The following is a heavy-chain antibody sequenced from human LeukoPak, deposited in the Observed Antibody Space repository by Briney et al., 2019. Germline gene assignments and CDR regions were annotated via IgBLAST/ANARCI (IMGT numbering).Heavy chain of an antibody. J-gene: IGHJ5*02. CDR2: IYYSGSV. V-gene: IGHV4-39*01. D-gene: IGHD3-22*01. Sequence: SETLSLTCTVSGGSISSSSYYWGWIRQPPGKGPEWIASIYYSGSVHYNPSLKSRVTMSVDTSKNQFSLNLRSVTAADTAVYYCARRMIGIRFDPWGQGTLVTVSS. CDR3: ARRMIGIRFDP. CDR1: GGSISSSSYY.